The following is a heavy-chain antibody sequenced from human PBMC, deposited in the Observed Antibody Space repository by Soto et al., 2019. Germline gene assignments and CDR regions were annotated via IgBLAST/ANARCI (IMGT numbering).Heavy chain of an antibody. CDR1: GFSFNNYA. V-gene: IGHV3-23*01. Sequence: LRLSCAASGFSFNNYAMSWVRQSPGKGLEWVSSVSANSGSLYYADSGKGRFTISRDNSKNTLFLEMNSLRAEDTALYYCVKDTVVVPAAGRGFDSWGQGALVTVSS. CDR3: VKDTVVVPAAGRGFDS. CDR2: VSANSGSL. J-gene: IGHJ4*02. D-gene: IGHD2-2*01.